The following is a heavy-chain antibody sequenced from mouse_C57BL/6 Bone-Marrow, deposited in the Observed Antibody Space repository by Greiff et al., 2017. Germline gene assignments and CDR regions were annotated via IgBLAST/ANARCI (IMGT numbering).Heavy chain of an antibody. CDR2: IDPANGDT. CDR1: GFNIKDDY. CDR3: ATPITTVVATDY. V-gene: IGHV14-4*01. J-gene: IGHJ2*01. D-gene: IGHD1-1*01. Sequence: EVQLQQSGAELVRPGASVKLSCTASGFNIKDDYMHWVKQRPGQGLEWIGWIDPANGDTEYDSKFKGKATITADKSSTTAYLQLSSLTSEDTAVYYCATPITTVVATDYWGQGTTLTVSS.